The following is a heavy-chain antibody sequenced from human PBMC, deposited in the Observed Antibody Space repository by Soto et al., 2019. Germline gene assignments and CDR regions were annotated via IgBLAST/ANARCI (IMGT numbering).Heavy chain of an antibody. CDR3: LRGYCSSTSCYFTRAGGPFEP. Sequence: SETLSLTCAVYGGSFSGYFWSWIRLPSGKGQEWIGEINHSRSTNYNPSLKSRVTISVATSNNQFSLKLSSVTAADTAVYYCLRGYCSSTSCYFTRAGGPFEPWGQGAMVTVSS. J-gene: IGHJ5*02. V-gene: IGHV4-34*01. D-gene: IGHD2-2*01. CDR2: INHSRST. CDR1: GGSFSGYF.